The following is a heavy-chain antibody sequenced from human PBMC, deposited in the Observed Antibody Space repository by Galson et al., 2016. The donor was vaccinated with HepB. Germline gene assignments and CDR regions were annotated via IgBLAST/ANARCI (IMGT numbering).Heavy chain of an antibody. V-gene: IGHV3-23*01. CDR2: ISGSGGST. CDR3: AKRMYSSGWLGGYGMDV. Sequence: LRLSCAASGFTFSSYAMSWVRQAPGKGLEWVSAISGSGGSTYYADSVKGRFTISRDNSKNTLYLQMNSLRAEDTAGYYCAKRMYSSGWLGGYGMDVWGQGTTVTVSS. D-gene: IGHD6-19*01. CDR1: GFTFSSYA. J-gene: IGHJ6*02.